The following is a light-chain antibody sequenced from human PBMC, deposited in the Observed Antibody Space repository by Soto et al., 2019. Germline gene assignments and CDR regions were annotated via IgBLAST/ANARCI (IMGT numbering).Light chain of an antibody. V-gene: IGKV1-39*01. CDR1: QSVSSY. CDR3: QQSYSTPLFT. J-gene: IGKJ3*01. CDR2: AAS. Sequence: DIQMTQSPSSLSASVGDRVTITCRASQSVSSYLNWYQQKPGKAPKLLIYAASSLLSGVPSRFSGGGSGTDFNLTISSLQHEDFATYYCQQSYSTPLFTFGPGTTVDVK.